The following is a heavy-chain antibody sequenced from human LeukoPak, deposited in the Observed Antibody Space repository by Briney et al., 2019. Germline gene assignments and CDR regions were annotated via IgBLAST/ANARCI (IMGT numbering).Heavy chain of an antibody. V-gene: IGHV3-30-3*01. CDR2: ILYDGGNK. CDR3: AREGPHAFDI. J-gene: IGHJ3*02. Sequence: PGGSLRLSCAASGFTFSSYAMHWVRQAPGKGLEWVAAILYDGGNKYYADSVKGLFTISRDNSKNTLYLQMNSLRAEETTVYYCAREGPHAFDIWGQGTMVTVSS. CDR1: GFTFSSYA.